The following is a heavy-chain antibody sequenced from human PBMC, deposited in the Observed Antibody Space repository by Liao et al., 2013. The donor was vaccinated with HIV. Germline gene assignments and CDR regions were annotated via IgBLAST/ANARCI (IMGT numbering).Heavy chain of an antibody. V-gene: IGHV4-61*02. CDR3: ARGTDFDY. CDR1: GGSITSGSYY. Sequence: QVQLQESGPGLVKPSQTLSLTCSVSGGSITSGSYYWGWIRQPAGKGLEWIGRIFPSGYTNYNPSLERRVSISVDSSTNRFSLMLTSVTAADTAVYYCARGTDFDYWGLGTQVTVSS. J-gene: IGHJ4*02. CDR2: IFPSGYT.